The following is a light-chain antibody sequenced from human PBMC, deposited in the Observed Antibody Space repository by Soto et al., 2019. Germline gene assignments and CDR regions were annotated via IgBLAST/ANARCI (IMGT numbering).Light chain of an antibody. Sequence: QSVLAQPPSASRSPGQSVAISCTGTRSDVGGYNYVSWYQQHPGKAPKLMSYEVNKRPSGVPDRFSGSKSGNTASLTVSGLQAEVEADYYCSTYAATSNVFGTGTKATVL. J-gene: IGLJ1*01. V-gene: IGLV2-8*01. CDR2: EVN. CDR3: STYAATSNV. CDR1: RSDVGGYNY.